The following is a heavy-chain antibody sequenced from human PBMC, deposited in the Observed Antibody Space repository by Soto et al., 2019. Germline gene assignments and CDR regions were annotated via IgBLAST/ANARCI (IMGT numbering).Heavy chain of an antibody. J-gene: IGHJ5*02. CDR2: IGNYKDNT. D-gene: IGHD2-15*01. CDR3: ARDWFFSGCTCDDCFDP. V-gene: IGHV1-18*01. CDR1: GYTFTKYG. Sequence: QVQLVQSGPEVKKPGASVKVSCKASGYTFTKYGISWVRQARGQGLEWMGWIGNYKDNTRYAQSFQGRVTMTTDTSTITAYMELRSLRSDDTAIYYCARDWFFSGCTCDDCFDPWGQGTLFSVSS.